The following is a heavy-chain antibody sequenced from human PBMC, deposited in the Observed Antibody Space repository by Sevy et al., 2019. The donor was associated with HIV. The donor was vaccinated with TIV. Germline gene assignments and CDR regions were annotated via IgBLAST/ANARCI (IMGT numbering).Heavy chain of an antibody. V-gene: IGHV3-23*01. J-gene: IGHJ3*02. CDR3: AKDGAYRTVGFDI. CDR1: GFIFSNYA. Sequence: GGSLRLSCAASGFIFSNYAMAWVRQAPGKGLEWVSEVSRGGGTTYYTDSVRGRFTISRDNSKNTLYLQVSNLRADDTAVYYCAKDGAYRTVGFDIWGQGTMVTVSS. CDR2: VSRGGGTT. D-gene: IGHD4-4*01.